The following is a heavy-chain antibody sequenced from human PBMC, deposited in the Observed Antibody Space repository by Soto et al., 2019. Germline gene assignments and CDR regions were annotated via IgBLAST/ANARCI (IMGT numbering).Heavy chain of an antibody. CDR3: ARETPSAAAAYYYYGLDV. V-gene: IGHV1-69*01. Sequence: VQLVQSGAEVKKAGSSVKVSCKVSGGTFSSYFINWVRQAPGQGLEWVGGIIPVFGTGSYAEKVQGRVTITADESTSTAYMELSRLRSDDTAVYYCARETPSAAAAYYYYGLDVWGQGTTVTVPS. J-gene: IGHJ6*02. CDR2: IIPVFGTG. D-gene: IGHD6-13*01. CDR1: GGTFSSYF.